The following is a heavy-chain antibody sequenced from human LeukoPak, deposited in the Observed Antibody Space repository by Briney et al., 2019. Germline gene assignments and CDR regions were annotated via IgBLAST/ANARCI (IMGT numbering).Heavy chain of an antibody. V-gene: IGHV4-39*01. D-gene: IGHD6-19*01. CDR3: ASSGWYPYYYYGMDV. Sequence: SETLSLTCTVSGGSISSSSYYWGWIRQPPGKGLEWIGSIYYSGSTYYNPSLKSRVTISVDTSKNQFSLKLSSVTAADTAVYYCASSGWYPYYYYGMDVWGQGTTVTVSS. CDR2: IYYSGST. CDR1: GGSISSSSYY. J-gene: IGHJ6*02.